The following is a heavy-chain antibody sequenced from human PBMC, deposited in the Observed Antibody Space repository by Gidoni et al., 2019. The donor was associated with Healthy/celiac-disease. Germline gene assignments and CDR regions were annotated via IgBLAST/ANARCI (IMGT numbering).Heavy chain of an antibody. D-gene: IGHD6-6*01. J-gene: IGHJ4*02. CDR3: AKAAIAALGY. V-gene: IGHV3-21*01. CDR1: GFTFSSYS. Sequence: EVQLVESGGGLVKPGGSLRLSCAASGFTFSSYSMNWVRQAPGKGLEWFSAIRSSSSYIYYADAVKCRFTISRDNAKNSLCLQMNSLRPDDTVLYYCAKAAIAALGYWGQGTLVTVSS. CDR2: IRSSSSYI.